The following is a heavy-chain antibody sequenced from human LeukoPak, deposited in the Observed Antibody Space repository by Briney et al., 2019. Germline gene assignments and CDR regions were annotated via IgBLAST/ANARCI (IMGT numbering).Heavy chain of an antibody. CDR1: GYIFTNYA. J-gene: IGHJ4*02. CDR2: INTNAGNP. D-gene: IGHD3-9*01. Sequence: ASVKVSCKASGYIFTNYAMNWVRQAPGQGLEWMGWINTNAGNPTYAQGFTGRFVFSLDTSVSTAYLQISSLKADDTAVYYCARGDWLHDYWGQGTLVTVSS. CDR3: ARGDWLHDY. V-gene: IGHV7-4-1*02.